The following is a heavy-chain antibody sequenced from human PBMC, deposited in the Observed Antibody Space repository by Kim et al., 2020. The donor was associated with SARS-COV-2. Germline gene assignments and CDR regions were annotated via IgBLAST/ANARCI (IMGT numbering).Heavy chain of an antibody. CDR3: AKGPDRGTYGNDFFDY. J-gene: IGHJ4*02. CDR2: ISNAGTT. D-gene: IGHD1-26*01. Sequence: GGSLRLSCVASRFTFSNYAMNWVRQAPGKGLEWVSFISNAGTTAYADSVRGRFTISRDNSKNTVYLQMDSLRAEDTAIYYCAKGPDRGTYGNDFFDYWGQGILVTVSS. V-gene: IGHV3-23*03. CDR1: RFTFSNYA.